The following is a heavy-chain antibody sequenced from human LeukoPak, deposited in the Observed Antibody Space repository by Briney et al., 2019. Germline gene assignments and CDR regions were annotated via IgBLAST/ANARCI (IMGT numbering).Heavy chain of an antibody. J-gene: IGHJ5*02. V-gene: IGHV1-2*02. CDR3: ARGNWGYCSSTSCYAGFDWFDP. CDR2: INPNSGGT. CDR1: GYTFTGYY. Sequence: ASVKVSCKASGYTFTGYYMHWVRQAPGQGLEWMGWINPNSGGTNYAQKFQGRVTMTRDTSISTAYMELSRLRSDDTAVCYCARGNWGYCSSTSCYAGFDWFDPWGQGTLVTVSS. D-gene: IGHD2-2*01.